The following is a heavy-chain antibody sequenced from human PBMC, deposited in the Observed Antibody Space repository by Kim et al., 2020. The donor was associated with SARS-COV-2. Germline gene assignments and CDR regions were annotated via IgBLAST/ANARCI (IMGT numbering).Heavy chain of an antibody. V-gene: IGHV4-4*02. D-gene: IGHD6-19*01. CDR2: IYHSGST. CDR1: GGSISSSNW. Sequence: SETLSLTCAVSGGSISSSNWWSWVRQPPGKGLEWIGEIYHSGSTNYNPSLKSRVTISVDKSKNQFSLKLSSVTAADTAVYYCARQYSSGWYTGWTFDYWGQGTLVTVSS. J-gene: IGHJ4*02. CDR3: ARQYSSGWYTGWTFDY.